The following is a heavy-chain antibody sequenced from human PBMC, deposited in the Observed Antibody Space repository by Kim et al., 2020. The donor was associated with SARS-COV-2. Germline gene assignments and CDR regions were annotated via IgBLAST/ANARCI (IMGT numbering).Heavy chain of an antibody. Sequence: GGSLRLSCAASGFTFSNAWMSWVRQAPGKGLEWVGRIKSKTDGGTTDYAAPVKGRFTISRDDSKNTLYLQMNSLKTEDTAVYYCTTAPFDSGRPRSYWGQGTTVTVSS. V-gene: IGHV3-15*01. J-gene: IGHJ6*02. D-gene: IGHD3-10*01. CDR3: TTAPFDSGRPRSY. CDR1: GFTFSNAW. CDR2: IKSKTDGGTT.